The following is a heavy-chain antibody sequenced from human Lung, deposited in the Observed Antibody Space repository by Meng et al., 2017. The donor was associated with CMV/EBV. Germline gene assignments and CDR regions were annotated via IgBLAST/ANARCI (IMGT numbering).Heavy chain of an antibody. D-gene: IGHD6-19*01. J-gene: IGHJ4*02. CDR1: GGSISSSNW. CDR2: IYHSGST. CDR3: ASFPPPGKQWLVTDY. V-gene: IGHV4-4*02. Sequence: QVQLQESGPGLVKPSGTLSLTCAVSGGSISSSNWWGWFRQPPGKGLEWIGEIYHSGSTNYNPSLKSRVTISVDKSKNQFSLKLSSVTAADTAVYYCASFPPPGKQWLVTDYWGQGTLVTVSS.